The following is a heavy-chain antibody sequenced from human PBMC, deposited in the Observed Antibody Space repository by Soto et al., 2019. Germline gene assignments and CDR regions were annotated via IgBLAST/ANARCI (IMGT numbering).Heavy chain of an antibody. CDR2: ISYDGSNK. CDR1: GFTFSNYG. J-gene: IGHJ5*02. V-gene: IGHV3-30*18. Sequence: QVQLVESGGGVVQPGRSLRLSCAASGFTFSNYGMHWVRQAPGKGLEWVAVISYDGSNKHYADSVKGRFSISRDNSKNTLYLQMNSLRAEDTAVYYCAKGDWFDPWGQGTLVTVSS. CDR3: AKGDWFDP.